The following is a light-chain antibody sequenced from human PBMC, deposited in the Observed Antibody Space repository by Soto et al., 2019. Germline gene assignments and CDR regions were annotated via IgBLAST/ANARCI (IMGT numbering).Light chain of an antibody. J-gene: IGKJ1*01. Sequence: DIQMTQSPSTLSGSVGDRVTITCRASQTIRSWFGWYQQKPGTAPKQLLYKASTVKSGVPSRLRGSGSGTEFTLTICSVQHDYFASEDGHYYNNDSDAFAQVTKVDIK. CDR2: KAS. CDR3: HYYNNDSDA. CDR1: QTIRSW. V-gene: IGKV1-5*03.